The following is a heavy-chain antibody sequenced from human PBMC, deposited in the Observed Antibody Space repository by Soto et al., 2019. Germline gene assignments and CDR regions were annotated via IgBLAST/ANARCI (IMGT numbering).Heavy chain of an antibody. CDR2: ISGSGDST. CDR1: GFTFSSYA. V-gene: IGHV3-23*01. J-gene: IGHJ6*02. CDR3: VKGYDFWSGLRYGMDV. D-gene: IGHD3-3*01. Sequence: GGSLRLSCAASGFTFSSYAMSWVRQAPGKGLECVSAISGSGDSTYYADSVKGRFTISRDNSKNTLYLQMNSLRAEDTAVYYCVKGYDFWSGLRYGMDVWGQGITVTGSS.